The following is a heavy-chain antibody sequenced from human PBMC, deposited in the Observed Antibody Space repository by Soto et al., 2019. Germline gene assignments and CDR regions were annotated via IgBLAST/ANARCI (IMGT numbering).Heavy chain of an antibody. Sequence: PSQTLSLTCAISGDRVSSNSAAWNWIRQSPSRGLEWLGRTYYRSKWYYDYAVSVKSRITINPDTSKNQFSLQLNSVTPEDTAVYFCARLRDYYDSSGYFSEALDYCGQRTLVPVSS. CDR3: ARLRDYYDSSGYFSEALDY. J-gene: IGHJ4*02. CDR2: TYYRSKWYY. CDR1: GDRVSSNSAA. D-gene: IGHD3-22*01. V-gene: IGHV6-1*01.